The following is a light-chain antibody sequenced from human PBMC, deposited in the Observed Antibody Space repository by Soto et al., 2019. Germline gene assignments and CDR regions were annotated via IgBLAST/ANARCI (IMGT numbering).Light chain of an antibody. V-gene: IGLV2-14*01. CDR2: DVS. J-gene: IGLJ1*01. CDR1: NSDVGGYNY. CDR3: SSYTSSSTLYYV. Sequence: SALTQPASVSGSPGQSITISCTGTNSDVGGYNYVSWYQQHPGKAPKLMIYDVSNRPSGVSNRFSGSKSGNTASLTISGLQAEDEADYYCSSYTSSSTLYYVFGTGTKVTVL.